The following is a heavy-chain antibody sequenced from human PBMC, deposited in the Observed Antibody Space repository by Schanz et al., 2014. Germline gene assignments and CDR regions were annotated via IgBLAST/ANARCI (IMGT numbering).Heavy chain of an antibody. V-gene: IGHV3-11*01. D-gene: IGHD3-10*01. CDR3: AKGRFGELSAFDI. CDR2: ISSGGTTT. CDR1: GFIFSDYY. Sequence: QVQLVESGGGLVKPGGSLRLSCAASGFIFSDYYMAWIRQAPGKGPEYVSYISSGGTTTYHSDSVKGRFTISRDNSKNTLYLQMNSLRPEDTAVYYCAKGRFGELSAFDIWGQGTMVTVSS. J-gene: IGHJ3*02.